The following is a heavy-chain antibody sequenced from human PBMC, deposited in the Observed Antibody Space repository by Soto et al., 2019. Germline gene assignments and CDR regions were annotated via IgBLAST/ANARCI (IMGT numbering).Heavy chain of an antibody. J-gene: IGHJ4*02. CDR2: IYHSGST. CDR1: GGSISSSNW. CDR3: ARGISMMLAVQGLQGDAPDKYYFDS. Sequence: PSETLSLTCAVSGGSISSSNWWSWVRQPPGKGLEWIGEIYHSGSTNYNPSLKSRVTISVDKSKNQFSLKLSSVTAADTAVYYCARGISMMLAVQGLQGDAPDKYYFDSWGQGTLVTVSS. V-gene: IGHV4-4*02. D-gene: IGHD3-22*01.